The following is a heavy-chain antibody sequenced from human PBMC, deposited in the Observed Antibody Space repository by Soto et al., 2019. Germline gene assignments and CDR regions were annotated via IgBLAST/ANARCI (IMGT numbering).Heavy chain of an antibody. CDR2: MSSDGSKI. V-gene: IGHV3-30*18. D-gene: IGHD1-26*01. CDR3: AKDEGVGGTLGLFDY. Sequence: QVQLVESGGGAVQPGESLRLSCVASGFDFTYYAMHWVRQAPGKGLESVAVMSSDGSKIHHTDSVKGRFTISRDNSKNHLYLQMNCLRKEDTAVYFCAKDEGVGGTLGLFDYWGQGTLVSVSS. CDR1: GFDFTYYA. J-gene: IGHJ4*02.